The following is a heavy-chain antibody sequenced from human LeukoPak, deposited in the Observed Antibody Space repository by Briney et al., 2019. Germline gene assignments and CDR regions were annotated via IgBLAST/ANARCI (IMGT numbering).Heavy chain of an antibody. CDR1: GGSISSYY. CDR2: IHYSGST. CDR3: ASFRGYSGYGYFDY. V-gene: IGHV4-59*12. Sequence: SETLSLTCTVSGGSISSYYWSWIRQPPGKGLEWIGYIHYSGSTNFNPSLKSRVTISVHTSKNQFSLKLSSVTAADTAVYYCASFRGYSGYGYFDYWGQGTLVTVSS. D-gene: IGHD5-12*01. J-gene: IGHJ4*02.